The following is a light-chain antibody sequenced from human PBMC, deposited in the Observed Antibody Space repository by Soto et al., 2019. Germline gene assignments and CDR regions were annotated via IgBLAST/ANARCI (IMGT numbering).Light chain of an antibody. CDR1: QSISNH. J-gene: IGKJ1*01. CDR2: AAS. V-gene: IGKV1-39*01. CDR3: QQSYSSPPT. Sequence: DIQMTQSPSSLSASVEDRVIITCRASQSISNHLNWYQQKPGKAPKLLIFAASSLQSGVPSRFSGSRSGPDFSLTISSLQPEDFATYYCQQSYSSPPTFGQGTKFEIK.